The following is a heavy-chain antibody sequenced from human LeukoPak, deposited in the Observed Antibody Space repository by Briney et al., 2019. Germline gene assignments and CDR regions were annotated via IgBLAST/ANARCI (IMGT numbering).Heavy chain of an antibody. V-gene: IGHV3-66*02. CDR3: ARVTFGSGSYTPFDP. Sequence: GGSLRLSCAASGFTFSSYWMSWVRQAPGKGLEWVSVIYSGGATYYADSVKGRFTISRDNSKNTLYLQMNGLRAEDTAVYYCARVTFGSGSYTPFDPWGQGTLVTVSS. J-gene: IGHJ5*02. CDR1: GFTFSSYW. CDR2: IYSGGAT. D-gene: IGHD3-10*01.